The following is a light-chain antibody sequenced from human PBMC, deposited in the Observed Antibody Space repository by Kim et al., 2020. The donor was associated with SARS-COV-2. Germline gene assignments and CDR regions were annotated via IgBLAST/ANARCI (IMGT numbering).Light chain of an antibody. Sequence: GQPVTISSTGTRSDVGASNFVSWYQQHPGKAPKLMFYEVSKRPSGVPHRFSGSKCGNTASLTVSGLQAEDEADYYCTSHAGSNNVLFGGGTQLTVL. CDR1: RSDVGASNF. V-gene: IGLV2-8*01. CDR2: EVS. CDR3: TSHAGSNNVL. J-gene: IGLJ2*01.